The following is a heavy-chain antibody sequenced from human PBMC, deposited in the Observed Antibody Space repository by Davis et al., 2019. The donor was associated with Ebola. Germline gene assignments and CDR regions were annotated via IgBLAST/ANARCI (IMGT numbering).Heavy chain of an antibody. J-gene: IGHJ4*02. D-gene: IGHD2/OR15-2a*01. CDR1: GGSISSYY. V-gene: IGHV4-59*01. Sequence: MPSETLSLTCTVSGGSISSYYWSWIRQPPGKGLEWIGYIHFSGTTKYSPSLNSRVTISKDTSKNQFSLKLSSVTAADTAIYYCVRSEWNSATWGQGTLVTVSS. CDR3: VRSEWNSAT. CDR2: IHFSGTT.